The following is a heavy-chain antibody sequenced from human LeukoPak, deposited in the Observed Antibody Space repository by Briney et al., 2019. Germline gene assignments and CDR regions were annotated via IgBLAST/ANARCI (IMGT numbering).Heavy chain of an antibody. V-gene: IGHV4-31*03. CDR3: AKGEYSSGWTRFDY. Sequence: PSETLSLTCTVSGGSISSGGYYWSWIRQHPGKGLEWIGYIYYSGSTYYNPSLKSRVTISVDTSKNQFSLKLSSVTAADTAVYYCAKGEYSSGWTRFDYWGQGTLVTVSS. J-gene: IGHJ4*02. CDR2: IYYSGST. D-gene: IGHD6-19*01. CDR1: GGSISSGGYY.